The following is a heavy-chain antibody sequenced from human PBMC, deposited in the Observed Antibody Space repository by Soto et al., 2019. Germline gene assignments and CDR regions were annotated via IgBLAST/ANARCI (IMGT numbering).Heavy chain of an antibody. CDR3: ARHRRQWELLEGYYYYGMDV. Sequence: PGESLKISCKGSGYSFTSYWIGWVRQMPGKGLEWMGIIYPGDSDTRYSPSFQGQVTISADKSISTAYLQWSSLKASDTAMYYWARHRRQWELLEGYYYYGMDVWGQGTTVTVSS. CDR1: GYSFTSYW. CDR2: IYPGDSDT. D-gene: IGHD1-26*01. V-gene: IGHV5-51*01. J-gene: IGHJ6*02.